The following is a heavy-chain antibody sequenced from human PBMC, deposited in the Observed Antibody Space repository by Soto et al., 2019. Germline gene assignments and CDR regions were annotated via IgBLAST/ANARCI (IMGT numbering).Heavy chain of an antibody. D-gene: IGHD6-13*01. J-gene: IGHJ4*02. CDR2: ISYDGSNK. CDR3: AKGGPSSGSWYPGVD. V-gene: IGHV3-30-3*01. CDR1: GFTFSSYA. Sequence: QVQLVESGGGVVQPERSLRLSCAASGFTFSSYAMHWVRQAPGKGLEWVAVISYDGSNKYYADSVKGRFTISRDNSKNTLYVRMNSLRAEDTAVYYCAKGGPSSGSWYPGVDWGQGTLVTVSS.